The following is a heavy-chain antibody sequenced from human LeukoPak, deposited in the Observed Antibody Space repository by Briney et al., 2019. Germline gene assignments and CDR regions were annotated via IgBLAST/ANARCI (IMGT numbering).Heavy chain of an antibody. CDR3: ARHRSSPLYYFDY. D-gene: IGHD6-13*01. Sequence: SETLSLTCTVSGGSISSSSYYWGWIRQPPGKGLEWIGSIYYSGSTYYNPSLKSRVTISVDTSKNQFPLKLSSVTAADTAVSYCARHRSSPLYYFDYWGQGTLVTVSS. J-gene: IGHJ4*02. CDR1: GGSISSSSYY. CDR2: IYYSGST. V-gene: IGHV4-39*01.